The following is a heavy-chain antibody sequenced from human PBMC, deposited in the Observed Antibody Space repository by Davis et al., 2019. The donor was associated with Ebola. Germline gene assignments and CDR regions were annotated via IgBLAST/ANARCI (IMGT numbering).Heavy chain of an antibody. CDR2: IYPRDSDT. V-gene: IGHV5-51*01. CDR3: ARTPHGDYSDY. CDR1: GYSFTNYW. J-gene: IGHJ4*02. Sequence: GESLKISCKGSGYSFTNYWIGWVRQIPGKGLEWMGIIYPRDSDTRYSPSFQGRVTISADKSITTAYLQWSSLKASDTAMYYCARTPHGDYSDYWGQGTLVTVSS. D-gene: IGHD4-17*01.